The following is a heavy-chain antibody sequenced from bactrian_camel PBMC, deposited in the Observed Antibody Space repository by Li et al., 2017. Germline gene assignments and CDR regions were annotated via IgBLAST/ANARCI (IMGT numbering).Heavy chain of an antibody. Sequence: HVQLVESGGGLVQPGGSLKLSCTAPGFTSNDCGMEWYRQAAGKQREWVSSISTTGATRVANSVEGRFTISKDAAKDTVYLQMNMLRPEDSAMYYCAADELVGRLQGLQTCDPNHYDYPDWGQGTQVTVS. CDR1: GFTSNDCG. D-gene: IGHD4*01. J-gene: IGHJ4*01. V-gene: IGHV3S53*01. CDR3: AADELVGRLQGLQTCDPNHYDYPD. CDR2: ISTTGAT.